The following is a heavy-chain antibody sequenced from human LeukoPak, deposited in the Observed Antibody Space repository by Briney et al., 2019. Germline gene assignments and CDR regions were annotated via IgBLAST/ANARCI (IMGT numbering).Heavy chain of an antibody. Sequence: PSETLSLTCTVSGGSISSYYWGWIRQPPGKGLEWIGSIYYSGSTYYNPSLKSRVTISVDTSKNQFSLKLSSVTAADTAVYYCARHQDIVLMVYATNQPFDYWGQGTLVTVSS. CDR2: IYYSGST. CDR3: ARHQDIVLMVYATNQPFDY. D-gene: IGHD2-8*01. CDR1: GGSISSYY. J-gene: IGHJ4*02. V-gene: IGHV4-39*01.